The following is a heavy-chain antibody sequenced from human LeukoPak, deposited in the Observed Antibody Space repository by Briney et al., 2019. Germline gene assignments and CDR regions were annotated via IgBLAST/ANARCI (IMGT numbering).Heavy chain of an antibody. CDR2: ISGSGGST. CDR3: AKGPSRSWFGEYYNWFDP. Sequence: GGSLRLSCAASGFTFSSYGMSWVRQAPGKGLEWVSAISGSGGSTYYADSVKGRFTISRDNSKNTLDLQMNSLRAEDTAVYYCAKGPSRSWFGEYYNWFDPWGQGTLVTVSS. V-gene: IGHV3-23*01. D-gene: IGHD3-10*01. CDR1: GFTFSSYG. J-gene: IGHJ5*02.